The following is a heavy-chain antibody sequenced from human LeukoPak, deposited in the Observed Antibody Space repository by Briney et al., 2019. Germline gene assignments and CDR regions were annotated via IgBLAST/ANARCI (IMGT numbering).Heavy chain of an antibody. CDR3: ARDCARGDDPSPFDY. J-gene: IGHJ4*02. V-gene: IGHV3-30*02. CDR1: GFTFSSYG. Sequence: GGSLRLSCAASGFTFSSYGMHWVRQAPGKGLEWVAFIRYDGSNKYYADSVKGRFTISRDNSKNTLYLQMNSLRAEDTAVYYCARDCARGDDPSPFDYWGQGTLVTVSS. CDR2: IRYDGSNK. D-gene: IGHD2-21*01.